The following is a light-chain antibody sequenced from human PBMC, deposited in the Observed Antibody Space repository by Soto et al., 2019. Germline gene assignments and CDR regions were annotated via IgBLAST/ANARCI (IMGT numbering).Light chain of an antibody. Sequence: DRQITQAPYRLHASGGDRVSITCRAIHTVSKSLNWYRQRPGKAPELLVYATSHLQSGVPSRFSGSGSETEFALAIRSLQPDDFATYNCQQRYRMPRTFGQGTKVDIK. CDR2: ATS. CDR1: HTVSKS. J-gene: IGKJ1*01. CDR3: QQRYRMPRT. V-gene: IGKV1-39*01.